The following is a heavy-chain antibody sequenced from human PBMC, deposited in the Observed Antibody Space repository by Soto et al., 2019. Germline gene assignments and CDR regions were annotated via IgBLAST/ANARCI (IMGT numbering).Heavy chain of an antibody. Sequence: QVQLQESGPGLVKPSETLSLTCTVSGGSISSYYWSWIRQPPGKGLEWIGYIYYSGSTNYNPSLKSRVPIAVDTPKNQYSLQLSSVTAADTSVYYCARQGGYSGYEPLSNWGQGTLVTVSS. D-gene: IGHD5-12*01. CDR3: ARQGGYSGYEPLSN. J-gene: IGHJ4*02. CDR2: IYYSGST. CDR1: GGSISSYY. V-gene: IGHV4-59*08.